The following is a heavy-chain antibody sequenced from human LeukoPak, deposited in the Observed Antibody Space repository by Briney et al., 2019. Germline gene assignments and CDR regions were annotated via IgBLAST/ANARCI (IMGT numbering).Heavy chain of an antibody. Sequence: PGGSLRLSCAASGFTVSSNYMSCVRQAPGKGLEWVSVIYSGGSTYYADSVKGRFTISRDNAKNSLYLQMNSLRAEDTALYYCTKDTGYDSSGYCDYWGQGTLVTVSS. CDR3: TKDTGYDSSGYCDY. V-gene: IGHV3-53*05. D-gene: IGHD3-22*01. J-gene: IGHJ4*02. CDR2: IYSGGST. CDR1: GFTVSSNY.